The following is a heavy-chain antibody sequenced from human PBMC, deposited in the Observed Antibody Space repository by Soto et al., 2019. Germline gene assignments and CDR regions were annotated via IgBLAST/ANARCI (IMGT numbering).Heavy chain of an antibody. V-gene: IGHV4-31*03. Sequence: QVQLQESGPGLVKPSQTLSLTCTVSGGSISSGGYYWSWIRQHPGKGLEWIGYIYYSGSTYYNPSLKRRVTISVDTSKNPFSLKLSSVTAADTAVYYCARDLTYYYDSRHYGMDVWGQGTTVTVSS. CDR2: IYYSGST. CDR3: ARDLTYYYDSRHYGMDV. D-gene: IGHD3-22*01. J-gene: IGHJ6*02. CDR1: GGSISSGGYY.